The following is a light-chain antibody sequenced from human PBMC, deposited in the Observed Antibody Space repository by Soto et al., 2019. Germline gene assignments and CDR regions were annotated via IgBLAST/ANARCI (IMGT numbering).Light chain of an antibody. CDR1: QTIDSY. CDR3: QQSHSTPRT. CDR2: AAS. J-gene: IGKJ2*02. Sequence: DIQMTQFPSSLSASVGSRVAISCRASQTIDSYLNWFQQKPGKAPKLLMYAASNLLSGVPSRFSGSGSGTEFALTITSRQPEDFATYYCQQSHSTPRTFRQGTKLDI. V-gene: IGKV1-39*01.